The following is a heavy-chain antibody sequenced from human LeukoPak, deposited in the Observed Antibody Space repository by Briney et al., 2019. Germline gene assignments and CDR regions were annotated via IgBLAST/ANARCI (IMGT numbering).Heavy chain of an antibody. D-gene: IGHD6-19*01. J-gene: IGHJ4*02. CDR3: ARGSETSGWYDY. CDR2: ISGDGGST. Sequence: AGGSLRLSCAAPGCIFDNYAIHWVRQAPGKGLEWVSLISGDGGSTFYADSVRGRFTISRDNTRKSLSLQMSSLRSEDTALYYCARGSETSGWYDYWGQGTLVTVSS. V-gene: IGHV3-43*02. CDR1: GCIFDNYA.